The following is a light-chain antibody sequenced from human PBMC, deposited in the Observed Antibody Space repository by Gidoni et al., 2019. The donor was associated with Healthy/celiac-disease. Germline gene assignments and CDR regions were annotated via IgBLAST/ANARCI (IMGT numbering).Light chain of an antibody. CDR1: QSVLSSSNNKNY. J-gene: IGKJ4*01. V-gene: IGKV4-1*01. Sequence: DIVMTQSPASLAVSLGERATINCKSSQSVLSSSNNKNYLAWYQQKPRQPPKLLIYWASTRESGVPDRFSGSGSGTDFTLTISSLQAEDVAVYYCQQYYSSPLTFGGGTKVEIK. CDR3: QQYYSSPLT. CDR2: WAS.